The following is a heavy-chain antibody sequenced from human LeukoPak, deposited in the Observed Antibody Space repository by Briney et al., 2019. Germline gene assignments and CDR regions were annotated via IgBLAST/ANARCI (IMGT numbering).Heavy chain of an antibody. Sequence: GGSLRLSCAVSGFTLIRHEMNWVRQAPGKGLEWVSFISRSGRNTDYADSVKGRFTISRDDAKNSLYLQLNSLRADDTAVYYCARDAACTTSTCYKQIDSWGQGTLVTVSS. CDR3: ARDAACTTSTCYKQIDS. J-gene: IGHJ4*02. D-gene: IGHD2-2*02. V-gene: IGHV3-48*03. CDR2: ISRSGRNT. CDR1: GFTLIRHE.